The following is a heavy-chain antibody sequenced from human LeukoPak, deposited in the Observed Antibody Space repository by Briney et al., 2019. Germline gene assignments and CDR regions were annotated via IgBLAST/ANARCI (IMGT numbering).Heavy chain of an antibody. CDR3: ARGGWDFPSDSNWFDP. J-gene: IGHJ5*02. D-gene: IGHD3-3*01. CDR1: GGSISSHY. Sequence: SETLSLTCTASGGSISSHYWSWIRQPPGKGLEWIGYIYYSGSTNYNPSLKSRVTISVDTSKNQFSLKLSSVTAADTAVYYCARGGWDFPSDSNWFDPWGQGTLVTVSS. CDR2: IYYSGST. V-gene: IGHV4-59*11.